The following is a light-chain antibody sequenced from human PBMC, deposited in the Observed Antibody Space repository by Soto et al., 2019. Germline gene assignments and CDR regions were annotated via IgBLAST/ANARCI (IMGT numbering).Light chain of an antibody. CDR1: QGIDNW. J-gene: IGKJ5*01. CDR3: QQGYSYPVT. Sequence: DIQMTQSPSSVSASVGDRVTITCRASQGIDNWLAWYQQKPGKAPKLLIYSASSLQSGVPSRVSGSGSGTYFTLTSSSLQPEDFATYSEQQGYSYPVTFGQGTRLEIK. CDR2: SAS. V-gene: IGKV1-12*01.